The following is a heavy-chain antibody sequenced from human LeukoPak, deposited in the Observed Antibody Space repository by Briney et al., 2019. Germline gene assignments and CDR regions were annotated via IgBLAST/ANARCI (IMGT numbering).Heavy chain of an antibody. Sequence: SETLSLTCTVSGGSISSYYWSWIRQPAGKGLEWIGRIYTSGSTNYNPSLKSRVTMSVDTSKNQFSLKLSSVTAADTAVYYCARRRFVRGPDVVNPFDYWGQGTLVTVSS. CDR2: IYTSGST. D-gene: IGHD2-8*01. CDR3: ARRRFVRGPDVVNPFDY. J-gene: IGHJ4*02. V-gene: IGHV4-4*07. CDR1: GGSISSYY.